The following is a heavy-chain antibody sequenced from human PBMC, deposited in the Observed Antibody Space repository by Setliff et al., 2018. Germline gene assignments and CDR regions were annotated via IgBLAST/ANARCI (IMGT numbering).Heavy chain of an antibody. D-gene: IGHD2-2*01. V-gene: IGHV4-39*07. Sequence: SETLSLTCAVSGGSISSSSYYWGWIRQPPGKGLEWIGSIYYSGSTYYNPSLKSRVTISVDTSKNQFSLKLSPVTAADTAVYYCARVKIAILPAAIDYWGQGTLVTVSS. CDR1: GGSISSSSYY. CDR2: IYYSGST. CDR3: ARVKIAILPAAIDY. J-gene: IGHJ4*02.